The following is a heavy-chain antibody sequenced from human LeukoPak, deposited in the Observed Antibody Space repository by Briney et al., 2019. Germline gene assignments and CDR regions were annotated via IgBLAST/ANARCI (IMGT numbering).Heavy chain of an antibody. CDR1: GGSFSDYY. J-gene: IGHJ4*02. V-gene: IGHV4-34*01. CDR2: INHSGST. Sequence: PSETLSLTCTVYGGSFSDYYWSWIRQPPGKGLKWIGEINHSGSTNYSPSLKSRVTISVDTSNNQFSLKLSSVTAADTAVYYCARGGRSYYDSSGYYYSWGQGILVTVSS. CDR3: ARGGRSYYDSSGYYYS. D-gene: IGHD3-22*01.